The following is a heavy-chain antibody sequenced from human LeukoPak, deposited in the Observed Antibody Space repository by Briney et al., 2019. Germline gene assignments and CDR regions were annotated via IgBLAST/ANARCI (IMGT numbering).Heavy chain of an antibody. CDR3: AHTRMSPRGVIKWFVSDY. J-gene: IGHJ4*02. CDR2: IYWDDDK. V-gene: IGHV2-5*02. CDR1: GFSLSTSGVG. Sequence: SGPTLVNPTQTLTLTCTFSGFSLSTSGVGVGWIRQPPGKALEWLALIYWDDDKRYSPSLKSRLTITKDTSKNQVVLTMTNMDPVDTATYYCAHTRMSPRGVIKWFVSDYWGQGTLVTVSS. D-gene: IGHD3-10*01.